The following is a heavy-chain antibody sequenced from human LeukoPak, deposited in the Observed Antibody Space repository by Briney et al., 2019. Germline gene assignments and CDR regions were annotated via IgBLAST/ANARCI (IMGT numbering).Heavy chain of an antibody. CDR1: GYTFTSYG. D-gene: IGHD6-13*01. CDR2: ISAYNGNT. Sequence: GASVKVSCKASGYTFTSYGISWVRQAPGQGLEWMGWISAYNGNTNYAQNLQGRVTMTTDTSTSTAYMELRSLRSDDTAVYYCARGLARKGGIAAVWVWFDPWGQGTLATVSS. V-gene: IGHV1-18*01. CDR3: ARGLARKGGIAAVWVWFDP. J-gene: IGHJ5*02.